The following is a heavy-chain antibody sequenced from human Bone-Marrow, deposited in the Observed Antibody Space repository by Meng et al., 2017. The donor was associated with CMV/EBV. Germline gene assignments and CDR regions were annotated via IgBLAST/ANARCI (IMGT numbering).Heavy chain of an antibody. CDR3: ASSGFLYDILTGYYNVFP. CDR1: GGSFSGYY. CDR2: INHSGST. Sequence: GSLRLSCAVYGGSFSGYYWSWIRQPPGKGLEWIGEINHSGSTNYNPSLKSRVTISVDTSKNQFSLKLSSVTAADTAVYYCASSGFLYDILTGYYNVFPWGQGTLVTVSS. V-gene: IGHV4-34*01. J-gene: IGHJ5*02. D-gene: IGHD3-9*01.